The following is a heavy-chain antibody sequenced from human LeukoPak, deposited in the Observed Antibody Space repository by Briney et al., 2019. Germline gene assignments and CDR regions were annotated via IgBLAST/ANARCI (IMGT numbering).Heavy chain of an antibody. J-gene: IGHJ5*02. CDR2: ISGSGGST. CDR3: AKMVLHRFDP. CDR1: GFTFSSYA. D-gene: IGHD4/OR15-4a*01. Sequence: GGSLRLSCAASGFTFSSYAMSRVRQAPGKGLEWVSAISGSGGSTYYADSVKGRFTISRDNSKNTLYLQMNSLRAKDTAVYYCAKMVLHRFDPWGQGTLVTVSS. V-gene: IGHV3-23*01.